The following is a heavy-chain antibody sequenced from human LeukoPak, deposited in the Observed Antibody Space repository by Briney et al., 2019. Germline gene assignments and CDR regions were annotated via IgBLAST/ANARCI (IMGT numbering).Heavy chain of an antibody. Sequence: ASVKVSCKASGYTFSSYDINWVRQATGQGLEWMGWMNPNSGETGYAQNFQGRLTVTRNTSISTAYMELSCLRSEDTAVYYCARGGTMVRGIIKLYYYYGMDVWGHGTTVTVSS. D-gene: IGHD3-10*01. CDR1: GYTFSSYD. CDR3: ARGGTMVRGIIKLYYYYGMDV. V-gene: IGHV1-8*01. J-gene: IGHJ6*02. CDR2: MNPNSGET.